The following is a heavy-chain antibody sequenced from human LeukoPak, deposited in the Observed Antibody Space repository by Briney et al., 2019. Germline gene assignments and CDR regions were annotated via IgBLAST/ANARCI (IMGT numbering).Heavy chain of an antibody. D-gene: IGHD3-10*01. J-gene: IGHJ4*02. CDR2: INHSGST. CDR3: ARRGWPKYYYGSGSYRIDY. V-gene: IGHV4-34*01. Sequence: SETLSLTCAVYGGSFSGYYWSWIRQPPGKGLEWIGEINHSGSTNYNPSLKSRVTVSVDTSKNQFSLKLSSVTAADTAVYYCARRGWPKYYYGSGSYRIDYWGQGTLVTVSS. CDR1: GGSFSGYY.